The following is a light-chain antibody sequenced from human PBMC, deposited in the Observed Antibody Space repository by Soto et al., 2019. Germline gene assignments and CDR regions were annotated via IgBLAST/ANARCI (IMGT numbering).Light chain of an antibody. J-gene: IGLJ1*01. CDR1: SSNIGAGYD. CDR2: GNS. CDR3: QSYDSSLSGSYV. V-gene: IGLV1-40*01. Sequence: QSVLTQPPSVSGAPGQRVTISCTGSSSNIGAGYDVHWYQQLPGTAPKLLIYGNSNRPSGVPDRFSGSKSGTSASLAITGLQAEDEADYYCQSYDSSLSGSYVFGT.